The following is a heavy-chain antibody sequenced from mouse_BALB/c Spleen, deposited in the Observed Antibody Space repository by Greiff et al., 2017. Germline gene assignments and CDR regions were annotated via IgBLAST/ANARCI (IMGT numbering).Heavy chain of an antibody. CDR2: ISSGGSYT. CDR1: GFTFSSYT. Sequence: EVKVVESGGGLVKPGGSLKLSCAASGFTFSSYTMSWVRQTPEKRLEWVATISSGGSYTYYPDSVKGRFTISRDNAKNTLYLQMSSLKSEDTAMYYCTRDWDGYWGQGTTLTVSS. D-gene: IGHD4-1*01. J-gene: IGHJ2*01. V-gene: IGHV5-6-4*01. CDR3: TRDWDGY.